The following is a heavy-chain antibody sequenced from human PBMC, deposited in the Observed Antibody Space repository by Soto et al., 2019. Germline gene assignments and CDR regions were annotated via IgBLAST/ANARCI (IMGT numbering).Heavy chain of an antibody. D-gene: IGHD3-16*01. CDR2: IIPIFGTA. CDR3: ARDLVGGSLRYFDY. J-gene: IGHJ4*02. CDR1: GGTFSSYA. V-gene: IGHV1-69*01. Sequence: QVQLVQSGAEVKKPGSSVKVSCKASGGTFSSYAIGWVRQAPGQGLEWMGGIIPIFGTANYAQKFQGRVTITADESTSTAYMELSSLRSEDTAVYYCARDLVGGSLRYFDYWGQGTLVTVSS.